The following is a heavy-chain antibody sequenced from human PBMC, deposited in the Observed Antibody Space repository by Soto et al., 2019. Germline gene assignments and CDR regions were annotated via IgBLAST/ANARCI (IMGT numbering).Heavy chain of an antibody. CDR3: ARDRCVVGACFDY. D-gene: IGHD1-26*01. CDR2: ISYDGSNK. J-gene: IGHJ4*02. V-gene: IGHV3-30-3*01. Sequence: QVQLVESGGGVVQPGRSLRLSCAASGFTFSSYAMHWVRQAPGKGLEWVAVISYDGSNKYYADSVKGRFTISRDNSKNTLYLQMNSLRAEDTAVYYCARDRCVVGACFDYWGQGTLVTVSS. CDR1: GFTFSSYA.